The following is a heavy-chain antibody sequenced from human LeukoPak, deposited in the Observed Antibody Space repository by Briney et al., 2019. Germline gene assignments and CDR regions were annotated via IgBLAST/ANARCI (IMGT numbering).Heavy chain of an antibody. CDR3: ARAGLGYCSSTSCYVNNWFDP. CDR2: ISGSGGST. Sequence: PGGSLRLSCAASGFTFSSYAMSWVRQAPGKGLEWVSAISGSGGSTYYADSVKGRFTISRDNSKNTLYLQMNSLRSEDTAVYYCARAGLGYCSSTSCYVNNWFDPWGQGTLVTVSS. D-gene: IGHD2-2*01. J-gene: IGHJ5*02. V-gene: IGHV3-23*01. CDR1: GFTFSSYA.